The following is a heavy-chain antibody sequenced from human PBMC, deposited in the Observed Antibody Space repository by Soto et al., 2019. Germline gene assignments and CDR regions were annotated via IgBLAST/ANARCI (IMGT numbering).Heavy chain of an antibody. J-gene: IGHJ6*02. D-gene: IGHD6-19*01. V-gene: IGHV3-30-3*01. Sequence: PGGSLRLSCAASGFTFSSYAKHWVRQAPGKGLEWVAVISYDGSNKYYADSVKGRFTISRDNSKNTLYLQMNSLRAEDTAVYYCARDLLYSSGWKYYYYGMDVWGQGTTVTVSS. CDR1: GFTFSSYA. CDR2: ISYDGSNK. CDR3: ARDLLYSSGWKYYYYGMDV.